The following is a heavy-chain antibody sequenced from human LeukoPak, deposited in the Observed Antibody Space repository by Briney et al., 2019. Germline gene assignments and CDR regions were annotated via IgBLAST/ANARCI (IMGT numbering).Heavy chain of an antibody. CDR2: ITPGGGST. CDR1: GNTFTSYY. D-gene: IGHD3-10*01. CDR3: ARDVYDSGSGGRGIDY. J-gene: IGHJ4*02. Sequence: ASVKVSCKASGNTFTSYYMHWVRQAPGQGLEWMAIITPGGGSTRYAQKFQGRVTVTRDTSTSAVYMELSSLRSEDTAVYYCARDVYDSGSGGRGIDYWGQGTLVTVSS. V-gene: IGHV1-46*01.